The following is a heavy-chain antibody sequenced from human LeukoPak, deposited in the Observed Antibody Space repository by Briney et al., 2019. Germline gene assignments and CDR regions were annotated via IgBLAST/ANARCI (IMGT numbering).Heavy chain of an antibody. D-gene: IGHD3-3*01. CDR3: ARARDFWSGYYSYYYYGMDV. CDR2: IYHSGST. Sequence: SETLSLTCTVSGGSISSGGYYWSWIRQHPGKGLEWIGYIYHSGSTYYNPSLKSRVTISVDTSKNQFSLKLSSVTAADTAVYYCARARDFWSGYYSYYYYGMDVWGQGTTVTVSS. CDR1: GGSISSGGYY. V-gene: IGHV4-31*03. J-gene: IGHJ6*02.